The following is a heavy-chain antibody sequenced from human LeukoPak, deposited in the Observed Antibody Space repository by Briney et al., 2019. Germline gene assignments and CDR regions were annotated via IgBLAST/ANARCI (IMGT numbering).Heavy chain of an antibody. J-gene: IGHJ6*02. CDR2: ISGSGGST. V-gene: IGHV3-23*01. CDR3: AKLVYGDPYYYYGMDV. D-gene: IGHD4-17*01. Sequence: TGGSLRLSCAASGFTFSSYAMSWVRQAPGKGLEWVSAISGSGGSTYYADSVKGRFTISRDNSKNTLYLQMNSLRAEDTAVYYCAKLVYGDPYYYYGMDVWGQGTTVTVSS. CDR1: GFTFSSYA.